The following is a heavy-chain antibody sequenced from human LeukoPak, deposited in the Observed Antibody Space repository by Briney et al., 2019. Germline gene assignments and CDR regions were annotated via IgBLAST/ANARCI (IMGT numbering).Heavy chain of an antibody. V-gene: IGHV1-18*01. CDR3: ARDLDGSGSYYY. CDR1: GYAFNSYG. Sequence: ASVKVSCKASGYAFNSYGINWVRQAPGQGLEWMGWINPYNGKTNYAQQLQGRVTMTTDTSTSTAYMELRSLRSDDTAMYYCARDLDGSGSYYYWGQGTLVTVSS. D-gene: IGHD3-10*01. CDR2: INPYNGKT. J-gene: IGHJ4*02.